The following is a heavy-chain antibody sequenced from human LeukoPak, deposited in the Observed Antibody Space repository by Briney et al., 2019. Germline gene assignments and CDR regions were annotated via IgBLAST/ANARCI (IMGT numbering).Heavy chain of an antibody. V-gene: IGHV4-39*01. D-gene: IGHD3-3*01. CDR3: AKVYYDFWSGYCWFDP. Sequence: SETLSLTCTVSGGSISSSSYYWGWIRQPPGKGLEWIGSIYYSGSTYYNPSLKSRVTISVDTSKNQFSLKLSSVTAADTAVYYCAKVYYDFWSGYCWFDPWGQGTLVTVSS. J-gene: IGHJ5*02. CDR1: GGSISSSSYY. CDR2: IYYSGST.